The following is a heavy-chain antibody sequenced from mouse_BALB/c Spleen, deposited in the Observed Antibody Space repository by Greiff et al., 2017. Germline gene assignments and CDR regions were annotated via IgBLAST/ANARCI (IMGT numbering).Heavy chain of an antibody. Sequence: QVQLKQSGAELVRPGVSVKISCKGSGYTFTDYAMHWVKQSHAKSLEWIGVISTYYGDASYNQKFKGKATMTVDKSSSTAYMELARLTSEDSAIYYCARSRHYYGYEGTDFDYWGQGTTLTVSS. CDR3: ARSRHYYGYEGTDFDY. J-gene: IGHJ2*01. D-gene: IGHD1-2*01. CDR1: GYTFTDYA. V-gene: IGHV1S137*01. CDR2: ISTYYGDA.